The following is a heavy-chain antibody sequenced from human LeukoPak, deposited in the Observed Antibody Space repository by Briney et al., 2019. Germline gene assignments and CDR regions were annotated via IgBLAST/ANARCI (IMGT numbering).Heavy chain of an antibody. CDR3: ARTSYSGNPPLNWFDP. CDR1: GDTLSTNSAA. D-gene: IGHD5-12*01. J-gene: IGHJ5*02. Sequence: SQTLSLTCAISGDTLSTNSAAWNWIRQSPSRGLEWLGRTYYRSKWYYDYALSVKSRITIKPDTSKNQFSLQLNSVTPEDTAVYYCARTSYSGNPPLNWFDPWGQGTLVTVSS. CDR2: TYYRSKWYY. V-gene: IGHV6-1*01.